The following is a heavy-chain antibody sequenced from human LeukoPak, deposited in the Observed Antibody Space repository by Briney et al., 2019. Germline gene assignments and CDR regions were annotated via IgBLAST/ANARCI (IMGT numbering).Heavy chain of an antibody. V-gene: IGHV4-59*08. J-gene: IGHJ4*02. D-gene: IGHD3-10*01. CDR2: IYYSGST. CDR3: ARLGQSDYYGSGSYYSLDY. Sequence: SETLSLTCTVSGGSISSYYWSWIRQPPGKGLEWIGYIYYSGSTNYNPSLKSRVTISVDTSKNQFSLKLSSVTAADTAAYYCARLGQSDYYGSGSYYSLDYWGQGTLVTVSS. CDR1: GGSISSYY.